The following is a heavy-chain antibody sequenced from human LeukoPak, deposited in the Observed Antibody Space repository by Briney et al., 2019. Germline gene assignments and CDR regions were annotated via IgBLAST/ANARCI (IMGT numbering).Heavy chain of an antibody. J-gene: IGHJ4*02. CDR2: FDPEDGET. D-gene: IGHD3-22*01. V-gene: IGHV1-24*01. CDR3: ATDLVYYDSSGYGLDY. CDR1: AYTLTELS. Sequence: ASVKVSCKVSAYTLTELSMHWVRQAPGKGLEWMGGFDPEDGETIYAQKFQGRVTMTEDTSTDTAYMELSSLRSEDTAVYYCATDLVYYDSSGYGLDYWGQGTLVTVSS.